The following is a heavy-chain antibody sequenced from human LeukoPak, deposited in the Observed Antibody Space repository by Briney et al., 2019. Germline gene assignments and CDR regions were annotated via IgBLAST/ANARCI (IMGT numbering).Heavy chain of an antibody. CDR1: EFTFTSYA. CDR3: ARDLGPTYCILDY. CDR2: ISYDGSNR. J-gene: IGHJ4*02. Sequence: GGSLSLSCAASEFTFTSYAFHWVRQAPGKGLEWIAFISYDGSNRFYADSVKGRFTISRDNSKNTLYLQMNSLRAEDTAVYYCARDLGPTYCILDYWGQGTLVTVSS. D-gene: IGHD3-16*01. V-gene: IGHV3-30-3*01.